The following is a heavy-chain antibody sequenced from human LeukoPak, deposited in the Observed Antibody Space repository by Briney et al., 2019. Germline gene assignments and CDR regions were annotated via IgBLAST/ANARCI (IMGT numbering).Heavy chain of an antibody. V-gene: IGHV3-23*01. CDR1: GFTFSSYA. J-gene: IGHJ6*03. CDR3: AKGGVADYYGSGSSYYYYYYYMDV. Sequence: LTGGSLRLSCAASGFTFSSYAMSWVRQAPGKGLEWVSAISGSGGSTYYADSVKGRFTISRDNSKNTLYLQMNSLRAEDTAVYYCAKGGVADYYGSGSSYYYYYYYMDVWGKGTTVTVSS. D-gene: IGHD3-10*01. CDR2: ISGSGGST.